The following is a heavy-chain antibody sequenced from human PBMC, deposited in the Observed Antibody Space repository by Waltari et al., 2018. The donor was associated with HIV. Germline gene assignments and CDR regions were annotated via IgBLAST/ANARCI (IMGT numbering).Heavy chain of an antibody. J-gene: IGHJ6*02. CDR3: ARSYLFSRTSPPPVDV. D-gene: IGHD2-2*01. V-gene: IGHV4-59*01. CDR1: GGSINTYY. CDR2: IYYSGSA. Sequence: QVQLQESGPGLVKPSETLSLTCTVPGGSINTYYWHWIRQPPGRGLEWIGYIYYSGSANYNPSLKSRVTISIDTSKNQFSLKLSSVTAADTAVYYCARSYLFSRTSPPPVDVWGQGTTVIVSS.